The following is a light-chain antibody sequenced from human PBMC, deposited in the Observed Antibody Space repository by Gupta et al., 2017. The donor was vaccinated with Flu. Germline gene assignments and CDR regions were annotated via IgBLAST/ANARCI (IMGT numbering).Light chain of an antibody. CDR3: CSYAGSYVV. CDR1: RSDVGGYDY. CDR2: DVS. V-gene: IGLV2-11*03. J-gene: IGLJ2*01. Sequence: QSVTSSCTGTRSDVGGYDYVSWYQQHPGKVPKLLIFDVSKRPSGVPDRFSGSKSDNTASLTISGLQAEDEADYYCCSYAGSYVVFGGGTKVTIL.